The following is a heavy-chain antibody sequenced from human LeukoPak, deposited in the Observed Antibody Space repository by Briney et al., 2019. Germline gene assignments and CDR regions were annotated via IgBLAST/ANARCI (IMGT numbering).Heavy chain of an antibody. CDR1: GGSFSGYY. Sequence: SEALSLTCAAYGGSFSGYYWSWIRQPPGKGLEWIGEINHSGSTNYNPSLKSRVTISVDTSKNQFSLKLSSVTAADTAVYYCARGGPPLGVVVPATTTFDYWGQGTLVTVSS. CDR2: INHSGST. J-gene: IGHJ4*02. CDR3: ARGGPPLGVVVPATTTFDY. D-gene: IGHD2-2*01. V-gene: IGHV4-34*01.